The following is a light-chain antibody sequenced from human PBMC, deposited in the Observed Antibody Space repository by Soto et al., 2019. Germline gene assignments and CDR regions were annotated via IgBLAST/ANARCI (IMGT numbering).Light chain of an antibody. Sequence: EIVLTHSPATLSFSPGEIAALSFRASQSVSAYLAWYQQRPDQAPRLLIYDASNRATGIPARFSGSGSGTDFTLTISSLEPEDFAVYYCQQCSNWPPTFGGGTKVDNK. CDR1: QSVSAY. V-gene: IGKV3-11*01. J-gene: IGKJ4*01. CDR2: DAS. CDR3: QQCSNWPPT.